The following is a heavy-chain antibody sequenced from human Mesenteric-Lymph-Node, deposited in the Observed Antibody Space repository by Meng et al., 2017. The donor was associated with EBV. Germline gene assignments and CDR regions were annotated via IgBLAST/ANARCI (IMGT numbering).Heavy chain of an antibody. CDR2: IYHRGST. CDR1: GGSISTSNW. CDR3: ARVNEGQWLVRGAFDY. D-gene: IGHD6-19*01. V-gene: IGHV4-4*02. Sequence: QGQLQEPGPGLVKPSGTRSLTCAVSGGSISTSNWWSWVRQPPGKGLEWIGEIYHRGSTNYNPSLTSRVTISVDESKNEFSLSLTSVTAADTAVYFCARVNEGQWLVRGAFDYWGQGTLVTVSS. J-gene: IGHJ4*02.